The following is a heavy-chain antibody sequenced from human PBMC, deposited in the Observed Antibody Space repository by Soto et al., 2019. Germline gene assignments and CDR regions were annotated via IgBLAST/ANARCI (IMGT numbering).Heavy chain of an antibody. CDR2: MSFEGSNI. V-gene: IGHV3-30-3*01. Sequence: GGSLRLSCAASGFMFSRYAMHWVRQAPGKGLEWVALMSFEGSNIRYADSVKGRFTISRDNSKNTLFLQMNSLRTDDTALYFCARDSYYDDSDYYPPFYDWGQGTRVTVS. J-gene: IGHJ4*02. D-gene: IGHD3-10*01. CDR1: GFMFSRYA. CDR3: ARDSYYDDSDYYPPFYD.